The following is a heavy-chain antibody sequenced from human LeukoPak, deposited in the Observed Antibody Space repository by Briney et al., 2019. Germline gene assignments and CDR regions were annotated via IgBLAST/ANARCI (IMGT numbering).Heavy chain of an antibody. V-gene: IGHV1-18*01. J-gene: IGHJ4*02. CDR1: GYTFTSYD. Sequence: ASVKVSCKASGYTFTSYDINWVRQAPGQGLEWMGWSSTYNANTNYAQTLQGRVTMTTDTSTSTAYMELRSLRSDDTAVYYCARVDTAFDYWGQGTLVTVSS. CDR2: SSTYNANT. D-gene: IGHD5-18*01. CDR3: ARVDTAFDY.